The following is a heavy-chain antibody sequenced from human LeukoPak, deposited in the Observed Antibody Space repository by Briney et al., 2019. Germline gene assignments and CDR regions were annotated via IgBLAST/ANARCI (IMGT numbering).Heavy chain of an antibody. V-gene: IGHV4-59*05. CDR1: GGSISSYY. Sequence: SETLSLTCTVSGGSISSYYWSWIRQPAGKGLEWIGRIYYSGSTYYNPSLKSRVTISVDTSKNQFSLKLSSVTAADTAVYYCASAYSGYDPIDYWGQGTLVTVSS. CDR2: IYYSGST. D-gene: IGHD5-12*01. J-gene: IGHJ4*02. CDR3: ASAYSGYDPIDY.